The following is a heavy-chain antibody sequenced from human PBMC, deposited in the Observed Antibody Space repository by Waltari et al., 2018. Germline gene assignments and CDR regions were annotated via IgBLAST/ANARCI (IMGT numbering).Heavy chain of an antibody. Sequence: QVQLQESGPGLVKPSETLSLTCTVSGGSLSSYYWSWIRQPPGKGLEWIGYIYYSGSTNYNPSLKRRFTISVDTSKNQFSLKLSSVTAADTAVYYCARVRSNYDSRGRVDIWGQGTMVTVSS. D-gene: IGHD3-22*01. V-gene: IGHV4-59*01. J-gene: IGHJ3*02. CDR2: IYYSGST. CDR1: GGSLSSYY. CDR3: ARVRSNYDSRGRVDI.